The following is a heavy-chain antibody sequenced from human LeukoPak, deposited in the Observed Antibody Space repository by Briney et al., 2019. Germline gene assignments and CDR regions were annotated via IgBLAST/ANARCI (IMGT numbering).Heavy chain of an antibody. CDR2: ISTSSTYI. J-gene: IGHJ4*02. Sequence: PGGSLRLSCAASGFTFSSYSMNWVRQAPGKGLEWVSSISTSSTYIYYADSVKGRFTISRDNAKNSLYLQMNSLRAEDTAVYYCARDPPFIIGTTFFDYWGQGTLVTVSS. CDR1: GFTFSSYS. CDR3: ARDPPFIIGTTFFDY. D-gene: IGHD1-20*01. V-gene: IGHV3-21*01.